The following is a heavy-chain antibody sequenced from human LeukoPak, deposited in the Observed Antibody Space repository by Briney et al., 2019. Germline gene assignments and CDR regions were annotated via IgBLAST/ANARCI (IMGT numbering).Heavy chain of an antibody. V-gene: IGHV3-21*01. CDR1: GFTFSSYS. J-gene: IGHJ4*02. D-gene: IGHD3-9*01. CDR2: ISSSSSYI. Sequence: PGGSLRLSCAASGFTFSSYSMNWVRQAPGKGLEWVSSISSSSSYIYYADSVKGRFTISRDNAKNSLYLQMNSLRAEDTAVYYCARDLRDPYDTFFDYWGQGTLVTVSS. CDR3: ARDLRDPYDTFFDY.